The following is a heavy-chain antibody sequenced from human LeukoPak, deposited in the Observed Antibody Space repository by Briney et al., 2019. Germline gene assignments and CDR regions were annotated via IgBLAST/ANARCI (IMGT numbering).Heavy chain of an antibody. J-gene: IGHJ4*02. Sequence: PGGSLRLSCAASGFTFSSYGMHWVRQAPGKGLEWVAVISYDGSNKYYADSVKGRFTISRDNSKNTLYLQMNSLRAEDTAVYYCAKDRNRYSSVPDYWGQGTLVTVSS. CDR3: AKDRNRYSSVPDY. D-gene: IGHD6-19*01. CDR2: ISYDGSNK. V-gene: IGHV3-30*18. CDR1: GFTFSSYG.